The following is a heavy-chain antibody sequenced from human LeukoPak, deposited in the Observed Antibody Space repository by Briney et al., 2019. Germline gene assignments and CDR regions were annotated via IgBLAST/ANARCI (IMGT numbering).Heavy chain of an antibody. Sequence: GGSLRLSCAASAFTFSNSYMHWVRQAPGKGLVWVSCIYCDGSSTSYADSVKGLFTISRDNAKNTLYLEMNSLRGEDTAVYYCARSQGFFDYWGQGTLVTVSS. CDR3: ARSQGFFDY. V-gene: IGHV3-74*01. CDR1: AFTFSNSY. J-gene: IGHJ4*02. CDR2: IYCDGSST.